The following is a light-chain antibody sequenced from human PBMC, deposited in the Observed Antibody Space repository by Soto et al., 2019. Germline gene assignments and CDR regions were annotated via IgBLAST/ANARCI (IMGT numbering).Light chain of an antibody. CDR1: QSVSSY. V-gene: IGKV3-11*01. J-gene: IGKJ1*01. Sequence: EIVLTQSPATLSLSPGERATLSCRASQSVSSYLAWYQQKPGQAPSLLIYDASNRATGIPARFSGSGSGTDFTLTISSLEPEDSAAYYCQHRSSWPPWTFGEGTKVEIK. CDR3: QHRSSWPPWT. CDR2: DAS.